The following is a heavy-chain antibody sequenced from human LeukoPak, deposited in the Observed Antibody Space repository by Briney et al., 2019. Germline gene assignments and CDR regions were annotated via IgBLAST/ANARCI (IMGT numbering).Heavy chain of an antibody. CDR2: MYYTGDT. D-gene: IGHD6-13*01. CDR3: ARSGGYSSSWSL. Sequence: SETLSLTCTVSGGSLSNYYWSWIRQPPGKALEWIGYMYYTGDTNYNPSLKSRVTISVDTSKNQFSLKLNSVTAADTAVYYCARSGGYSSSWSLWGQGTLVTVSS. CDR1: GGSLSNYY. J-gene: IGHJ4*02. V-gene: IGHV4-59*01.